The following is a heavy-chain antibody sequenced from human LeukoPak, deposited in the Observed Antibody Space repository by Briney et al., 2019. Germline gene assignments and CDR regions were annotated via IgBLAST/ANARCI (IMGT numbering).Heavy chain of an antibody. CDR2: IYYSGST. Sequence: SETLSLTCTASGGSISSYYWSWIRQPPGKGLEWIGYIYYSGSTNYNPSLKSRVTISVDTSKNQFSLKLTSVTAADTAVYYCARQSVSRWFDPWGQGTLVAVSS. D-gene: IGHD5/OR15-5a*01. J-gene: IGHJ5*02. V-gene: IGHV4-59*08. CDR1: GGSISSYY. CDR3: ARQSVSRWFDP.